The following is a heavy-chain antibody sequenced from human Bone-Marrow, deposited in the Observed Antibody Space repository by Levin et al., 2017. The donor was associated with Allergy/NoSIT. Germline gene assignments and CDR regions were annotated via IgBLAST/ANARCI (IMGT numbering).Heavy chain of an antibody. J-gene: IGHJ4*02. D-gene: IGHD6-19*01. Sequence: SQTLSLTCTVSGGSISSSSYYWGWIRQPPGKGLEWIGSIYYSGSTYYNPSLKSRVTVSVDTSKNQFSLKLSSVTAADTAVYYCARASPRGSSGWYSYYFDYWGQGTLVTVSS. CDR2: IYYSGST. CDR1: GGSISSSSYY. CDR3: ARASPRGSSGWYSYYFDY. V-gene: IGHV4-39*07.